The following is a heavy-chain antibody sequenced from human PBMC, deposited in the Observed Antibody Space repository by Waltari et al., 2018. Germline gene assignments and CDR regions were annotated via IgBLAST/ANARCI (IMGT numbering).Heavy chain of an antibody. Sequence: QVQLVQSGAEVKQPGSSVKVSCKASGGPFSSYTISWVRQAPGQRVEWMGRIIPILGIANYAQKFQGRVTITADKSTSTAYMELSSLRSEDTAVYYCARDLPPGYYDSSGLGAFDIWGQGTMVTVSS. D-gene: IGHD3-22*01. CDR1: GGPFSSYT. CDR3: ARDLPPGYYDSSGLGAFDI. CDR2: IIPILGIA. V-gene: IGHV1-69*08. J-gene: IGHJ3*02.